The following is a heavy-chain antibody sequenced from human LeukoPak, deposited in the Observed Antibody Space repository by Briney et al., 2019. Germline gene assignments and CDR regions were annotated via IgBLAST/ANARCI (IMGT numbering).Heavy chain of an antibody. Sequence: SETLSLTCAVFGGSFSGYYWSWIRQPPGKELEWIGEINHSGSTNYNPSLKSRVTISVDTSKKQFSLNLSSVTAADTAVYYCGRRLDLWGQGTMVTVSS. J-gene: IGHJ3*01. CDR2: INHSGST. CDR3: GRRLDL. CDR1: GGSFSGYY. V-gene: IGHV4-34*01.